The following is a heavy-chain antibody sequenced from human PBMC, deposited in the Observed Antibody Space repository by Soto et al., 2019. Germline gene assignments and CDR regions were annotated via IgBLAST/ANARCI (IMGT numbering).Heavy chain of an antibody. Sequence: EVHVVESGGGLVQPGGSLRLSCEASGATFANYWMHWVRQVPGKGLVWVSRISNDGSGITYADSVKGRFTASRDNTKNMVFLQMTNLSVEDTAMYYCTRDIPHNGFASWGQGTLVTVSS. J-gene: IGHJ5*01. CDR1: GATFANYW. CDR2: ISNDGSGI. V-gene: IGHV3-74*01. D-gene: IGHD2-21*01. CDR3: TRDIPHNGFAS.